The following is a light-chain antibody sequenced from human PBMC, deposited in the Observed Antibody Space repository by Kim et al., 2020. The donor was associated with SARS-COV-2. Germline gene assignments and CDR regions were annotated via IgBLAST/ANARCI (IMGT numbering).Light chain of an antibody. J-gene: IGLJ2*01. CDR2: GKN. Sequence: VALGQTVRITCQGDSLSSYYATWYQQKPGQSPIRVIYGKNNRPSGIPDRFSGSSSGNTASLTITGTQAGDEADYYCNSRDSNDNVVFGGGTQLTVL. CDR3: NSRDSNDNVV. V-gene: IGLV3-19*01. CDR1: SLSSYY.